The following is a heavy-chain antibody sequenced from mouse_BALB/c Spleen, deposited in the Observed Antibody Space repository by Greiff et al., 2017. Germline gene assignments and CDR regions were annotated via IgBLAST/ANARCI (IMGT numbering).Heavy chain of an antibody. CDR1: GFSLTSYG. CDR3: ARSGGSNPFAY. Sequence: VQLQQSGPGLVQPSQSLSITCTVSGFSLTSYGVHWVRQSPGKGLEWLGVIWSGGSRDYNAAFITRMSISKDNSKSQVFFKMNSLQANDTAIYYCARSGGSNPFAYWGQGTLVTVSA. D-gene: IGHD2-5*01. J-gene: IGHJ3*01. V-gene: IGHV2-2*02. CDR2: IWSGGSR.